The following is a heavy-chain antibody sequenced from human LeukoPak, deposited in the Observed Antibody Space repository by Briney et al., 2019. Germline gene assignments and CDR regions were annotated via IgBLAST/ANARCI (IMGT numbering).Heavy chain of an antibody. CDR3: ARLDYYANSGTDY. D-gene: IGHD3-22*01. CDR1: GYIFASYW. Sequence: GESLEISCTGSGYIFASYWIGWVRQMPGKGLEWMGIIYPGDSDTKYSPSFQGQVTISADKSINTAYLQWSSLKASDTAMYYCARLDYYANSGTDYWGQGTLVTVSS. CDR2: IYPGDSDT. V-gene: IGHV5-51*01. J-gene: IGHJ4*02.